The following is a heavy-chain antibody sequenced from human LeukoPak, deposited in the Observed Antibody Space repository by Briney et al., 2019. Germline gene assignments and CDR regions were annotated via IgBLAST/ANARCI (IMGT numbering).Heavy chain of an antibody. CDR1: GFTVSSNY. CDR2: IYTGGTT. CDR3: ARRSVVGASDAFDI. D-gene: IGHD1-26*01. Sequence: RGSLRLSCAASGFTVSSNYLTWVRQAPGKGLEWASIIYTGGTTYYADSVKGRFTISRHNSKNTLYLQMNGLRTEDTAVYYCARRSVVGASDAFDIRGQGTMVTVSS. V-gene: IGHV3-53*04. J-gene: IGHJ3*02.